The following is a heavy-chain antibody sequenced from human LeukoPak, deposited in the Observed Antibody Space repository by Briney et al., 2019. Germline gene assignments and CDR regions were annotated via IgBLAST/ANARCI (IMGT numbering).Heavy chain of an antibody. Sequence: GGSLRLSCAASGFTFSSYSMNGVRQAPGKGREWVSSISSISSYIYYADSAKGRFTISRDNAKNSLYLQMNSLRAEDTAVYYCARDPDYYDSSGYSDDAFDIWGQGTMVTVSS. CDR1: GFTFSSYS. V-gene: IGHV3-21*01. CDR3: ARDPDYYDSSGYSDDAFDI. J-gene: IGHJ3*02. CDR2: ISSISSYI. D-gene: IGHD3-22*01.